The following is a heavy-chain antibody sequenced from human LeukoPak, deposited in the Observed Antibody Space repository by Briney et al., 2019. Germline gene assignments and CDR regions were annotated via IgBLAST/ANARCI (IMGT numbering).Heavy chain of an antibody. CDR2: IYHSGST. CDR3: ARSVNPFYYFDY. CDR1: GGSISSGGYS. V-gene: IGHV4-30-2*01. Sequence: PSQTLSFTCAVSGGSISSGGYSWSWIRQPPGKGLEWIGYIYHSGSTYYNPSLKSRVTISVDRSKNQFSLKLSSVTAADTAVYYCARSVNPFYYFDYWGQGTLVTVSS. J-gene: IGHJ4*02. D-gene: IGHD1-14*01.